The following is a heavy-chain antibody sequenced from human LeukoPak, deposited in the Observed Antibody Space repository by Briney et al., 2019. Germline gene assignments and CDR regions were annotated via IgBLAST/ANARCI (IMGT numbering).Heavy chain of an antibody. J-gene: IGHJ4*02. CDR1: GYTFTSYG. CDR3: ARDDLRYMPVY. D-gene: IGHD2-8*01. CDR2: ISAYNGNT. V-gene: IGHV1-18*01. Sequence: ASVKVSCKASGYTFTSYGISWVRQAPGQGLEWMGWISAYNGNTNYAQKLQGRVTMTTNTSTSTAYMELRSLSSDDTAVYHCARDDLRYMPVYWGQGTLVTVSS.